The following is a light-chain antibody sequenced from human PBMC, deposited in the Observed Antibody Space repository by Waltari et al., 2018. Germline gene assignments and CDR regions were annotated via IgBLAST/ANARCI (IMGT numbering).Light chain of an antibody. Sequence: DIVMTQSPDSLAVSLGERATINCKSNQSVLYSSNNNNYLAWYQQKPRQPPKLLIYWASTRESGVPDRFSGSGSGTDFTLAISSLQAEDVVVYYCQQYYTTPWTFGQGTKVEI. CDR1: QSVLYSSNNNNY. CDR3: QQYYTTPWT. J-gene: IGKJ1*01. CDR2: WAS. V-gene: IGKV4-1*01.